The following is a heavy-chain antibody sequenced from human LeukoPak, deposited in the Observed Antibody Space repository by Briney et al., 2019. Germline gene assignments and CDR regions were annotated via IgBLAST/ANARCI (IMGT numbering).Heavy chain of an antibody. Sequence: SETLSLTCTVSGGSVSSGSYYWSWIRQPPGKGLEWIGYIYYSGSTNYNPSLKSRVTISVDTSKNQFSLKLSSVTAADTAVYYCARTVPSGYRMFDYWGQGTLVAVSS. CDR1: GGSVSSGSYY. J-gene: IGHJ4*02. D-gene: IGHD3-3*01. CDR2: IYYSGST. CDR3: ARTVPSGYRMFDY. V-gene: IGHV4-61*01.